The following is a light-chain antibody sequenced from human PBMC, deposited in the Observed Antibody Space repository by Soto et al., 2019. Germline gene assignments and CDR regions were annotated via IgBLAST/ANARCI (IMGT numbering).Light chain of an antibody. CDR3: QQYGSSPPVT. CDR1: QSVSSSY. Sequence: EIVLTQSPGTLSLSPGERATLSCRASQSVSSSYLAWYQQKPGQAPRLLIYGASSRATGIPDRFSGSGSGTDFTLTISRLEPEDFAVYYCQQYGSSPPVTFGTGT. V-gene: IGKV3-20*01. J-gene: IGKJ3*01. CDR2: GAS.